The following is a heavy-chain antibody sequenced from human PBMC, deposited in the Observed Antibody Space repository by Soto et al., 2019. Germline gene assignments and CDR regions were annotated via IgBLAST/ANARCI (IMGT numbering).Heavy chain of an antibody. D-gene: IGHD3-10*01. CDR3: ARGASLWFGDHFDY. J-gene: IGHJ4*02. Sequence: QVQLVQSGAEVKKPGASVKVSCKASGYTFTSYAMHWVRQAPGQRLEWMGWINAGNGNTKYSQKFQGRVTITRDTSASTAYMELSSLRSEDTAGYYCARGASLWFGDHFDYWGQATLVTVSS. V-gene: IGHV1-3*01. CDR2: INAGNGNT. CDR1: GYTFTSYA.